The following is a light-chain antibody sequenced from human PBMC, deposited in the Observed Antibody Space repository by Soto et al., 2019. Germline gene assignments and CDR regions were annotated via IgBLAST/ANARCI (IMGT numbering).Light chain of an antibody. V-gene: IGLV2-14*01. CDR2: DVS. J-gene: IGLJ1*01. Sequence: QSALTQPASVSGSPGQSITISCTGTSSDVGGYNYVSWYQQHPGKAPKLMIYDVSNRPSGVSNRFSGSKSGNTASLTISGLQAEDEADYYCSSYTVFGPGTKVTVL. CDR1: SSDVGGYNY. CDR3: SSYTV.